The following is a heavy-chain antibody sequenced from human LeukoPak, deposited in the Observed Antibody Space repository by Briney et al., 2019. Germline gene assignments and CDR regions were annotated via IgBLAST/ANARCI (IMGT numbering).Heavy chain of an antibody. Sequence: GGSLRLSCAASGFTFDDYAMHWVRQAPGKGLECVSGISWNSGSIGYADSVKGRFTISRDNAKNSLYLQMNSLRAEDTALYYCAKDITYDSTLYYFDYWGQGTLVTVSS. CDR3: AKDITYDSTLYYFDY. V-gene: IGHV3-9*01. J-gene: IGHJ4*02. CDR1: GFTFDDYA. D-gene: IGHD3-22*01. CDR2: ISWNSGSI.